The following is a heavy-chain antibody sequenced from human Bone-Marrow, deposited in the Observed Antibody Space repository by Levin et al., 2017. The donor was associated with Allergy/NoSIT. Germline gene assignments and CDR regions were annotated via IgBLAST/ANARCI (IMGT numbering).Heavy chain of an antibody. J-gene: IGHJ5*02. V-gene: IGHV1-18*04. CDR3: ARDRDRSWFDP. CDR1: GYTFSNYG. D-gene: IGHD3-16*02. CDR2: ISLYTGKA. Sequence: ASVKVSCKASGYTFSNYGITWVRQAPGQGLEWMGWISLYTGKAKYAQKFQGRVVMTTDTSADTAYMAMTSLRPDDTAVYYCARDRDRSWFDPWGQGTQVIVSS.